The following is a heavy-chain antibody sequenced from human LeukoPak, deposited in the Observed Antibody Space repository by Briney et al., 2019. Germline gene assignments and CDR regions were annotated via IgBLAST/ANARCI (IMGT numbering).Heavy chain of an antibody. J-gene: IGHJ5*02. Sequence: SETLSLTCTVSGGSISSYYWYWIRQPAGKGLEWIGRIYTSGITNYNPSLKSRVTISVDTSKNQFSLKLTSVTASDTAVYYCARLPDPWGQGTLVTVSS. CDR1: GGSISSYY. V-gene: IGHV4-4*07. CDR3: ARLPDP. CDR2: IYTSGIT.